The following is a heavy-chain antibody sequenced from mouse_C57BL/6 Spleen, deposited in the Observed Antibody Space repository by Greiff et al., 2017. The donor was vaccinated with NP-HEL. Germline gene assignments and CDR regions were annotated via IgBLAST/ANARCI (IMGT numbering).Heavy chain of an antibody. CDR3: DRYGSGGGICAY. Sequence: QVQLQQSVPELVKPGASVKFSCKASGYAFSSTCMNWVKQRPGKGLEWIGRIYPGDGDTKYNGKFKGKATLTADTSSSTAYMQLSSLTSEDSAVSSIDRYGSGGGICAYWGQGTLLTVSA. CDR1: GYAFSSTC. V-gene: IGHV1-82*01. CDR2: IYPGDGDT. J-gene: IGHJ3*01. D-gene: IGHD1-1*01.